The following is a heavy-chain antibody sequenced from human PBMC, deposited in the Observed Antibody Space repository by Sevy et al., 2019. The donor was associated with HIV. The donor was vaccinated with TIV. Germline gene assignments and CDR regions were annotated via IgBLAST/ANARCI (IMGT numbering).Heavy chain of an antibody. D-gene: IGHD4-17*01. CDR1: GFALSNYYA. V-gene: IGHV3-30-3*01. CDR2: ISYDGSDK. Sequence: GGSLRLSCAASGFALSNYYAMHWVRQAPGKGLEWVALISYDGSDKYYADSVKGRFTISRDNFKNTLYLQMNSLTTEDTAVYYCARPRANYVDHYFFYAMDVWGQGTTVTVS. J-gene: IGHJ6*02. CDR3: ARPRANYVDHYFFYAMDV.